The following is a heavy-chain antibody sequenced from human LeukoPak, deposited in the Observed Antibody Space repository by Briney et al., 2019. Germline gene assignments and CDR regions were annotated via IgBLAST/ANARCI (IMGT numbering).Heavy chain of an antibody. CDR3: ARVASSHWYFSRAKYYFDY. D-gene: IGHD2-2*01. CDR2: INHSGSP. Sequence: PSETLSLTCAVYGGSFSGYYCSWIRQPPGKGLEWIGGINHSGSPNYIPSLKNRVTISLDTSKNQFSLRLTSVTAADTAVYYCARVASSHWYFSRAKYYFDYWGQGTLVTVSS. J-gene: IGHJ4*02. V-gene: IGHV4-34*01. CDR1: GGSFSGYY.